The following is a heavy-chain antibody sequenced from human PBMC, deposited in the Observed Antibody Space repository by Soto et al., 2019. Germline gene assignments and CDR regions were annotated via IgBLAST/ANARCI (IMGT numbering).Heavy chain of an antibody. J-gene: IGHJ6*03. CDR1: GVSISSGGYY. CDR3: AKSRFLEGYYYYMDV. V-gene: IGHV4-31*03. Sequence: SETLSLTCTVSGVSISSGGYYWSWIRQHPGKGLEWIGYIYYSGSTYYNPSLKSRVTISVDTSKNQFSLKLSSVTAADTAVYYCAKSRFLEGYYYYMDVWGKGTTVTVSS. CDR2: IYYSGST. D-gene: IGHD3-3*01.